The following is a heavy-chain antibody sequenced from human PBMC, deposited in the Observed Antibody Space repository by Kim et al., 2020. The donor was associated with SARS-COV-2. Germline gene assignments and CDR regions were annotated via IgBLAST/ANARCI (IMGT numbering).Heavy chain of an antibody. CDR2: IWYDGGNK. V-gene: IGHV3-33*01. Sequence: GGSLRLSCAASGFTFSSYGMHWVRQAPGKGLEWVAVIWYDGGNKYYADSVKGRFTISRDNSKNTLYLQMNSLRAEDTAVYYCARDRTIFGVVIWVPDYHNYGMDVWGQGTTVTVSS. D-gene: IGHD3-3*01. CDR1: GFTFSSYG. J-gene: IGHJ6*02. CDR3: ARDRTIFGVVIWVPDYHNYGMDV.